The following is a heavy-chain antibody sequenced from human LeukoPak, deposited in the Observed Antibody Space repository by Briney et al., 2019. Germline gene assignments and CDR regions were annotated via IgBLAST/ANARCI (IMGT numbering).Heavy chain of an antibody. CDR1: GYTLTELS. D-gene: IGHD3-22*01. J-gene: IGHJ4*02. CDR3: AREFSKGRAYYNFDY. V-gene: IGHV1-24*01. Sequence: ASVKVSCKVSGYTLTELSMHWVRQAPGKGLEWMGGFDPEGGETIYAQKFQGRVTMTRNTSISTAYMELSSLRSEDTAVYYCAREFSKGRAYYNFDYWGQGTLVTVSS. CDR2: FDPEGGET.